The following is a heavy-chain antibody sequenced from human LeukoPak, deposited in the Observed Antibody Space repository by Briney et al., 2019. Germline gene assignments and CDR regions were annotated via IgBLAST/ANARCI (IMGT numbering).Heavy chain of an antibody. CDR2: INPNSGGT. CDR1: GYTFTGYY. V-gene: IGHV1-2*02. D-gene: IGHD3-10*01. J-gene: IGHJ4*02. Sequence: ASVKVSCKASGYTFTGYYMHWVRQAPGQGLEWMGWINPNSGGTNYAQKFQGRVTMTRDTSISTAYMELSRLRSDDTAVYYCLYYYGSRSQSRDYWGQGTLVTVSS. CDR3: LYYYGSRSQSRDY.